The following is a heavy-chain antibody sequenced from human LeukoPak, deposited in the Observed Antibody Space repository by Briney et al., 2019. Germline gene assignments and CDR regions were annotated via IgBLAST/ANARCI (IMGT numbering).Heavy chain of an antibody. CDR2: ISYSGSI. D-gene: IGHD3-16*01. J-gene: IGHJ4*02. Sequence: SETLSVTRTVSGGSIISRPCYSGWVRQPPGKGLEWIGSISYSGSIHYNPSLKSRVTISVDTSKNHFSLRLSSVTAADTAVYYCATLEIGDYYFDYWGQGTLVTVSS. CDR3: ATLEIGDYYFDY. V-gene: IGHV4-39*01. CDR1: GGSIISRPCY.